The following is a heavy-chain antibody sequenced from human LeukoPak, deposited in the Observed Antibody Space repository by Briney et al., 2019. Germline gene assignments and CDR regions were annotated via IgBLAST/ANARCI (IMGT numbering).Heavy chain of an antibody. CDR1: GGTFSSYA. CDR3: AREGVDIVATYFDY. D-gene: IGHD5-12*01. V-gene: IGHV1-69*06. CDR2: IIPIFGTA. Sequence: SVKVSCKASGGTFSSYAISWVRQAPGQGLEWMGGIIPIFGTANYAQKFQGRVTITADKYTSTAYMELSSLRSEDTAVYYCAREGVDIVATYFDYWGQGTLVTVSS. J-gene: IGHJ4*02.